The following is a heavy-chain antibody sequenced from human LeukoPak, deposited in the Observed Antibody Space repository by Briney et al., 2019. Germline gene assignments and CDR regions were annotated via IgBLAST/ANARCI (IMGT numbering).Heavy chain of an antibody. CDR1: GGSFSGYY. V-gene: IGHV4-34*01. J-gene: IGHJ4*02. CDR2: INHSGST. CDR3: ARGIRSTVTTSADY. Sequence: SETLSLTCAVYGGSFSGYYWSWIRQPPGKGLEWIGEINHSGSTNYNPSLKSRVTIPVDTSKNQFSLKLSSVTAADTAVYYCARGIRSTVTTSADYWGQGTLVTVSS. D-gene: IGHD4-17*01.